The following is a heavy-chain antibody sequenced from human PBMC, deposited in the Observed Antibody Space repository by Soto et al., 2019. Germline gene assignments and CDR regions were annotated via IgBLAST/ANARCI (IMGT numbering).Heavy chain of an antibody. J-gene: IGHJ6*02. V-gene: IGHV3-33*01. CDR2: IWYDGSNK. D-gene: IGHD6-6*01. CDR3: ARRGSSSSSAYYYYGMDV. Sequence: PGGSLRLSCAASGFTFSSYGMHWVRQAPGKGLEWVAVIWYDGSNKYYADSVKGRFTISRDNSKNTLYLQMNSLRAEDTAVYYCARRGSSSSSAYYYYGMDVWGQGTTVTVSS. CDR1: GFTFSSYG.